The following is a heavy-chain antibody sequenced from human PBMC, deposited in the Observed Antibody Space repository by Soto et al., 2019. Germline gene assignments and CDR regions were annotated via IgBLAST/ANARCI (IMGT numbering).Heavy chain of an antibody. Sequence: PGGSLRLSCAASGFTFSDYYMSWIRQAPGKGLEWVSYISSSGSTIYYADSVKGRFTISRDNAKNSLYLQMNSLRAGDTAVYYCARDRNTMFGVTSDYWGQGTLVTVSS. CDR1: GFTFSDYY. CDR2: ISSSGSTI. D-gene: IGHD3-3*01. CDR3: ARDRNTMFGVTSDY. V-gene: IGHV3-11*04. J-gene: IGHJ4*02.